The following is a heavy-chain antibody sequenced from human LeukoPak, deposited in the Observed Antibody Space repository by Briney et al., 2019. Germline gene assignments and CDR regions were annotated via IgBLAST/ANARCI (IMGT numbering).Heavy chain of an antibody. J-gene: IGHJ4*02. Sequence: SQTLSLTCTVSGGSISSGSYYWSWIPQPAGKGLEWIGRIYTSGSTNYNPSLKSRVTISVDTSKNQFSLKLSSVTAADTAVYYCARLSSGYTYYFDYWGQGTLVTVSS. D-gene: IGHD3-22*01. V-gene: IGHV4-61*02. CDR2: IYTSGST. CDR3: ARLSSGYTYYFDY. CDR1: GGSISSGSYY.